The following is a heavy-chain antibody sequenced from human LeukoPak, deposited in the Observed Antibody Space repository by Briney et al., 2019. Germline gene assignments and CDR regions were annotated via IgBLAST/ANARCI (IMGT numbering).Heavy chain of an antibody. Sequence: ASVKVSCKASGGTFSSYTISWVRQAPGQGLEWMGRIIPILGIANYAQKFQGRVTITADKSASTAYMELSSLRSEDTAVYYCARDRIYCSSTSCLYYYYYYMDVWGKGTTVTVSS. CDR2: IIPILGIA. CDR1: GGTFSSYT. CDR3: ARDRIYCSSTSCLYYYYYYMDV. D-gene: IGHD2-2*01. V-gene: IGHV1-69*04. J-gene: IGHJ6*03.